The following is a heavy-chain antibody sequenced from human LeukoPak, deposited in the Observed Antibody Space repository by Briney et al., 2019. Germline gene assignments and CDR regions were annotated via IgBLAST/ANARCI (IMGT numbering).Heavy chain of an antibody. Sequence: PGGSLRLSCAASGFTFSSYGMSWVRQAPGKGLEWVSAISGSGGSTYYADSVKGRFTISRDNSKNTLYLQMNSLRAEDTAVYYCAKDLFSYYDSSGYHPSSYWGQGTLVTVSS. CDR1: GFTFSSYG. J-gene: IGHJ4*02. CDR2: ISGSGGST. D-gene: IGHD3-22*01. V-gene: IGHV3-23*01. CDR3: AKDLFSYYDSSGYHPSSY.